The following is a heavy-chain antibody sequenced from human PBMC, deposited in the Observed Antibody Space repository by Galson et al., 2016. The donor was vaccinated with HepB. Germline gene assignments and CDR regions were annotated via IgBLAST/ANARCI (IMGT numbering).Heavy chain of an antibody. D-gene: IGHD6-6*01. CDR1: GFTFSDSA. Sequence: SLRLSCAASGFTFSDSAMHWVRQASGKGLEWVGRIRSKANSYATAYAASVKGRFTISGDDSNNKAYLQMNSLKTEDTAVYYCTSTSSYYYYYGFDVWGQGTAVTVSS. V-gene: IGHV3-73*01. CDR2: IRSKANSYAT. CDR3: TSTSSYYYYYGFDV. J-gene: IGHJ6*02.